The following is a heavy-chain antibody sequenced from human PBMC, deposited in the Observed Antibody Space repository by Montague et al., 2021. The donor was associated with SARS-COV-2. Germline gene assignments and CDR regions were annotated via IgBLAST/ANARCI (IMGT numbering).Heavy chain of an antibody. V-gene: IGHV3-30-3*01. CDR2: ISFDGTND. D-gene: IGHD6-19*01. Sequence: SLRLSFSASGFTFSDYAMHWVRQAPGKGLEWVALISFDGTNDYTADSVQGRFTSSRNNADNTLYLELTNLRPDDTATYYCARDAHSRRCSGVPCYSTNFDLWGHGTLVTVSS. CDR1: GFTFSDYA. J-gene: IGHJ4*01. CDR3: ARDAHSRRCSGVPCYSTNFDL.